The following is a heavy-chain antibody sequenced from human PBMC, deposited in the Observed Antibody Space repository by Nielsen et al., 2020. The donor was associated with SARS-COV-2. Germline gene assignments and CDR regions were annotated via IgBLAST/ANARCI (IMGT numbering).Heavy chain of an antibody. V-gene: IGHV1-24*01. Sequence: ASVKVSCKVSGYTLSESSIHWVRQATGNGLEWMGCFHPGDAETVYAPKFQGRIIMTEDTSADTAYIDLSSLRTEDTAVYYRTTTLVAAIFGVLDYWGPGTLVTVSS. CDR2: FHPGDAET. D-gene: IGHD5-12*01. CDR3: TTTLVAAIFGVLDY. J-gene: IGHJ4*02. CDR1: GYTLSESS.